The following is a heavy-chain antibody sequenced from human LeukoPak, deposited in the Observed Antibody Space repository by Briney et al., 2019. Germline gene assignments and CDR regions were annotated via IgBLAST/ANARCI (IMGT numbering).Heavy chain of an antibody. CDR3: ARDVSL. CDR1: GFTVSSNY. J-gene: IGHJ4*02. CDR2: IYSDGIT. V-gene: IGHV3-66*01. Sequence: PGGSLRLSCAASGFTVSSNYITWVRQAPGKGLEWVSIIYSDGITYYADSVKGRFTLSRDNSRNTLYLQMNSLRVEDTAVYYCARDVSLWGQGTLVTVSS.